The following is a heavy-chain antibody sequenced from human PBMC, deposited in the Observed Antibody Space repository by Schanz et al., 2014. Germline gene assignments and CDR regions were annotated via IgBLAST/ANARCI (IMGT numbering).Heavy chain of an antibody. V-gene: IGHV3-21*02. J-gene: IGHJ3*02. CDR2: IRSSGGHI. CDR3: ARADSYYGSGSYFQRRAEAFDI. D-gene: IGHD3-10*01. Sequence: EVQVVESGGGLVRPGGSLRLSCSGFTVSAYSANWVRQAPGKGLEWVSSIRSSGGHIYYADSVKGRFTITRDIAKNSLSLQMNSLRAEDTAVYYCARADSYYGSGSYFQRRAEAFDIWGRGTMVTVSS. CDR1: GFTVSAYS.